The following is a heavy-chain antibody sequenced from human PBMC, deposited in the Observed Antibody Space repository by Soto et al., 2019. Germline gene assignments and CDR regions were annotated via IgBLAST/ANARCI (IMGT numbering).Heavy chain of an antibody. J-gene: IGHJ3*02. CDR3: ARNGDANAFDI. V-gene: IGHV1-18*01. CDR2: ISGYNGNT. D-gene: IGHD4-17*01. Sequence: ASVKVSCKASGYTFTSYGINWVRQAPGQGLEWMGWISGYNGNTNYVQKLQGRVTMTTGTSTSTAYMELRSLRSDDTAVYYCARNGDANAFDIWGQGTMVTVSS. CDR1: GYTFTSYG.